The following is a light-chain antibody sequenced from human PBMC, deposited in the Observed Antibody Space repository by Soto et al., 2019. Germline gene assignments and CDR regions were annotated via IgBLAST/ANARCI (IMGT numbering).Light chain of an antibody. CDR1: SGDVGGSKY. J-gene: IGLJ2*01. CDR2: EVT. Sequence: QSALTQPASVSGSPGQSITISCTGASGDVGGSKYVYWYQQHPGKAPKLLIYEVTHRPSGVSDRCSGSKSGNTASLTISGLQPEDEADYHCSSYTTTRTLVFGGGTKVTVL. CDR3: SSYTTTRTLV. V-gene: IGLV2-14*01.